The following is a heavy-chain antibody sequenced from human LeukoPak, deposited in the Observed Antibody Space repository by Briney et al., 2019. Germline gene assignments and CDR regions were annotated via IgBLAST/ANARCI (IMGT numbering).Heavy chain of an antibody. J-gene: IGHJ4*02. CDR3: AKDPPPTQGGWWHNGYYFDY. D-gene: IGHD6-19*01. CDR2: INHNGNVN. CDR1: GFTFSSYW. V-gene: IGHV3-7*01. Sequence: PGGSLRLSCAASGFTFSSYWMNWARQAPGMGLEWVASINHNGNVNYYVDSVKGRFTISRDNAKNSLYLQMNSLRAEDTAVYYCAKDPPPTQGGWWHNGYYFDYWGQGTLVTVSS.